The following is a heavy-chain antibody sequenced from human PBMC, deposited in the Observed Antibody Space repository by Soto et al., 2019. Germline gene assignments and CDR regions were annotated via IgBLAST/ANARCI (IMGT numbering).Heavy chain of an antibody. CDR1: GGSISSGGYY. J-gene: IGHJ6*02. Sequence: QVQLQESGPGLVKPSQTLSLTCTVSGGSISSGGYYWSWIRQHPGKGLEWIGYIYYSGSTYYNPSHKSRVTISVDPSKNQFSLKLSSVTAADTAVYYCARDHYSGYDYDYYYGMDVWGQGTTVTVSS. CDR2: IYYSGST. D-gene: IGHD5-12*01. CDR3: ARDHYSGYDYDYYYGMDV. V-gene: IGHV4-31*03.